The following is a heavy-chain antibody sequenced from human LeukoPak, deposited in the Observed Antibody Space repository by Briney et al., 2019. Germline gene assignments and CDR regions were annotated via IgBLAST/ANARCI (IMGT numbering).Heavy chain of an antibody. V-gene: IGHV1-18*04. D-gene: IGHD6-6*01. J-gene: IGHJ4*02. CDR1: GYTFTSYY. CDR3: ARDMYSSSWGPYYFDY. CDR2: ISAYNGNT. Sequence: GASVKVSCKASGYTFTSYYMHWVRQAPGQGLEWMGWISAYNGNTNYAQKLQGRVTMTTDTSTSTAYMELRSLRSDDTAVYYCARDMYSSSWGPYYFDYWGQGTLVTVSS.